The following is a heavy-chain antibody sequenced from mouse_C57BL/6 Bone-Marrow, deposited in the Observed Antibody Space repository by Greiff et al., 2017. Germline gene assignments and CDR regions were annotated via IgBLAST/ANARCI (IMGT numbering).Heavy chain of an antibody. Sequence: EVQLQESGPGLVKPSQSLSLTCSVTGYSITSGYYWNWIRQFPGNKLEWMGYISYDGSNNYNPSLKNRISITRDTSKNPFCLKMNSVTTEDTATYYCAREGHYYGSSWFAYWGQGTLVTVSA. J-gene: IGHJ3*01. D-gene: IGHD1-1*01. CDR3: AREGHYYGSSWFAY. CDR1: GYSITSGYY. CDR2: ISYDGSN. V-gene: IGHV3-6*01.